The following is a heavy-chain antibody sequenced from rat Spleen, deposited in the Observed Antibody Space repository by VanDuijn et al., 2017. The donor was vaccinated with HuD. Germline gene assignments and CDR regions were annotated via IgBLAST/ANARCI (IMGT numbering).Heavy chain of an antibody. CDR3: ASQYYYDGYYRDY. V-gene: IGHV2-43*01. Sequence: QVQLKESGPGLVQPSQTLSLACTVSGFSLTSYHVHWVRQPSGKGLEWMGVIWTGGNTEYNSPLKSRLSISRDTSKSQVFLKMNSLQTEDTAMYFCASQYYYDGYYRDYWGQGVMVTVSS. D-gene: IGHD1-12*03. CDR1: GFSLTSYH. J-gene: IGHJ2*01. CDR2: IWTGGNT.